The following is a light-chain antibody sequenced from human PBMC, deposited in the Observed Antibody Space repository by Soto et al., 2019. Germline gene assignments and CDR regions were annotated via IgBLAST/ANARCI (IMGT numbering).Light chain of an antibody. V-gene: IGKV1-39*01. CDR3: QQSYSVPHT. CDR2: AIS. J-gene: IGKJ2*01. CDR1: QSITNY. Sequence: DIQMTQSPSSLSASVGDRVTITCRASQSITNYLNWYQQKPGKAPKLLMYAISTLQSGVPSRFGGSGSGTQFTLTISSLQPDDFATYYCQQSYSVPHTFGQGTKLEI.